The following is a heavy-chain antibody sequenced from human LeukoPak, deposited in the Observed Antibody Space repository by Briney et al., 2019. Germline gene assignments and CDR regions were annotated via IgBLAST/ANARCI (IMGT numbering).Heavy chain of an antibody. Sequence: GGSLRLSCAASGFTFGSYGMSWARQAPGKGLEWVSFITPNADRTSYADSVEGRFTISRDNPRNTLYMQMNSLRDEDTAVYYCAIMHGYYDGSGYWVQWGQGTLVTVSS. CDR1: GFTFGSYG. CDR3: AIMHGYYDGSGYWVQ. V-gene: IGHV3-23*01. CDR2: ITPNADRT. J-gene: IGHJ1*01. D-gene: IGHD3-22*01.